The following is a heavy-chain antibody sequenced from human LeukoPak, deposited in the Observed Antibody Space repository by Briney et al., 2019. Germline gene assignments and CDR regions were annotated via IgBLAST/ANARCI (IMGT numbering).Heavy chain of an antibody. D-gene: IGHD3-16*02. CDR2: ISAYNGNT. J-gene: IGHJ3*02. Sequence: ASVKVSCKASGYTFTSYGISWVRQAPGQGLEWMGWISAYNGNTNYAQKLQGRVTMTTDTSTSTAYMELRSLRSDDTAVYYCAREYYDYLWGSYRYAFDIWGQGTVVTVSS. V-gene: IGHV1-18*01. CDR1: GYTFTSYG. CDR3: AREYYDYLWGSYRYAFDI.